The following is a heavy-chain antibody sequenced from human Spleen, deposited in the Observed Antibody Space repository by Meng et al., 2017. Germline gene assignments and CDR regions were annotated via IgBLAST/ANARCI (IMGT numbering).Heavy chain of an antibody. Sequence: ASVKVSCKASGYTFTSYGISWVRQAPGQGLEWMGWMNPNSGNTGYAQKFQGRVTMTRNTSISTAYMELSSLRSEDTAVYYCARGRYTYYYDSTLSARENWFDPWGQGTLVTVSS. V-gene: IGHV1-8*02. CDR2: MNPNSGNT. J-gene: IGHJ5*02. D-gene: IGHD3-22*01. CDR1: GYTFTSYG. CDR3: ARGRYTYYYDSTLSARENWFDP.